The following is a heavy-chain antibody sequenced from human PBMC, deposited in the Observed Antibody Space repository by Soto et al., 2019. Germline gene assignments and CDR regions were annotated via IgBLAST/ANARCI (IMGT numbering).Heavy chain of an antibody. V-gene: IGHV3-53*05. D-gene: IGHD3-9*01. CDR1: GFTVSSNY. CDR3: AEDRAGYDILTGYYYFDY. CDR2: IYSGSSK. Sequence: GGSLRLSCAASGFTVSSNYMSWVRQAPGKGLEWVSVIYSGSSKYYADSVKGRFTISRDNSKNTLYLQMNSLRAEDTAVYYCAEDRAGYDILTGYYYFDYWGQGTLVTVSS. J-gene: IGHJ4*02.